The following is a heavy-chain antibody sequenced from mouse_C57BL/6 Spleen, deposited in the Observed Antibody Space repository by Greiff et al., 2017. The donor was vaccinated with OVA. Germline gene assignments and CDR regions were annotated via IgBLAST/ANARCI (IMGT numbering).Heavy chain of an antibody. J-gene: IGHJ2*01. CDR1: GFTFSSYG. CDR3: ARQKIYDGYFDY. V-gene: IGHV5-6*02. D-gene: IGHD2-3*01. Sequence: EVKLVESGGDLVKPGGSLKLSCAASGFTFSSYGMSWVRQTPDKRLEWVATISSGGSYTYYPDSVKGRVTISRDNAKNTLYLQMSSLKSEDTAMYYCARQKIYDGYFDYWGQGTTLTVSS. CDR2: ISSGGSYT.